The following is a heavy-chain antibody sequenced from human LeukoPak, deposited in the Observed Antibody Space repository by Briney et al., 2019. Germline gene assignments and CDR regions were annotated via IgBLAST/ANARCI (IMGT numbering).Heavy chain of an antibody. V-gene: IGHV3-30*03. CDR1: GFTFSRYG. J-gene: IGHJ4*02. CDR3: ASGGSYFHY. Sequence: PGRSLRLSCAASGFTFSRYGMHWVRQAPGKGLEWVAVISYDGYNKDNADSVKGRFTISRDNSKNTLFLQMNSLRTEDTAVYYCASGGSYFHYWGQGTLVTVSS. D-gene: IGHD1-26*01. CDR2: ISYDGYNK.